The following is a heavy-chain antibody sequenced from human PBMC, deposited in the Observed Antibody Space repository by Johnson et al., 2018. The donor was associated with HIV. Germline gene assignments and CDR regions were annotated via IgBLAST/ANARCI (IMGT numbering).Heavy chain of an antibody. CDR3: VRDDYSFHI. V-gene: IGHV3-74*01. D-gene: IGHD4/OR15-4a*01. CDR2: ISTDGGRT. J-gene: IGHJ3*02. Sequence: VQLVESGGGLVQPGGTLRLSCVVSGFTFRNYWMEWVRQAPGKGLVWVSRISTDGGRTTYADSVKDRLTISRDNAKNTLYLEMSGLRADDTAVYYCVRDDYSFHIWGRGTLVTVSS. CDR1: GFTFRNYW.